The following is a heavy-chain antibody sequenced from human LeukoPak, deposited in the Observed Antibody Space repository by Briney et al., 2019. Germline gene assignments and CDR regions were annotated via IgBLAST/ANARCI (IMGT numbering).Heavy chain of an antibody. CDR3: ARVGYSGYETGPYYFDY. D-gene: IGHD5-12*01. J-gene: IGHJ4*02. CDR1: GGSISSSSYY. CDR2: IYHSGST. Sequence: SSETLSLTCTVSGGSISSSSYYWGWIRQPPGKGLEWIGSIYHSGSTYYNPSLKSRVTISVDTSKNQFSLKLSSVTAADTAVYYCARVGYSGYETGPYYFDYWGQGTLVTVSS. V-gene: IGHV4-39*07.